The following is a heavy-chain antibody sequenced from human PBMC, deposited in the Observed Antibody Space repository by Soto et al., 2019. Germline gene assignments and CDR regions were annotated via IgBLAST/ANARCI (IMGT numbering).Heavy chain of an antibody. Sequence: QMQLVQSGAEVKKPGSSVKVSCKASGRTLSSFINYPINWVRQAPGQGLEWMGGIVPNVGTVNYAQKFQGRVTITADKSTGTAYMEVSSLRSEDTALYYCARRDTSGFLRYFDNWGQGTLVTVSS. CDR2: IVPNVGTV. V-gene: IGHV1-69*06. CDR3: ARRDTSGFLRYFDN. D-gene: IGHD3-3*01. J-gene: IGHJ4*02. CDR1: GRTLSSFINYP.